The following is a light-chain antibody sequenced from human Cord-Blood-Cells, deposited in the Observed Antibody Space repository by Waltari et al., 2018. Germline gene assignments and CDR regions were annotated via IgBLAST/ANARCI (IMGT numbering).Light chain of an antibody. CDR1: SGHSSYA. J-gene: IGLJ3*02. Sequence: QLVLTQSPSASASLRASVKLTCTLSSGHSSYAIAWHQQQPEKGPRYLMKLNSDGSHSKGHGIPDRVSGCSSGAGRYLTIASLQSEDEADYYCQTWGTGIQVFGGGTKRTVL. CDR3: QTWGTGIQV. V-gene: IGLV4-69*01. CDR2: LNSDGSH.